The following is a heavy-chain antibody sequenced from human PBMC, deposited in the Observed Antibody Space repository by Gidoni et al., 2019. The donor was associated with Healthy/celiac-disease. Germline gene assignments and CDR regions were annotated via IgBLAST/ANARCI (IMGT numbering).Heavy chain of an antibody. CDR1: GFTLSLYW. J-gene: IGHJ3*02. V-gene: IGHV3-7*01. CDR3: ARSYIIPSAFDI. CDR2: IKQDGSEK. Sequence: EVQLVESGGGLVQPGGSRRLSRAAYGFTLSLYWVSWVRQAPGKGLECGANIKQDGSEKYYVDSVKCGFTISRDNAKNSLYLQMNSLRAEDTAVYYCARSYIIPSAFDIWGQGTMVTVSS. D-gene: IGHD3-10*01.